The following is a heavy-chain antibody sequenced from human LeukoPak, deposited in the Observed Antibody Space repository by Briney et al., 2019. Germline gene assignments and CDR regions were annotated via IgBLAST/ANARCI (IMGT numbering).Heavy chain of an antibody. J-gene: IGHJ5*02. CDR3: ARDLKRSRARWENLGFDP. Sequence: ALVKVSCKASGYTFTGYYMHWVRQAPGQGLEWMGWINPNSGGTNYAQKLQGRVTMTTDTSTSTVYMELRSLRSDDTAVYYCARDLKRSRARWENLGFDPWGQGSLVTVSS. V-gene: IGHV1-2*02. CDR2: INPNSGGT. D-gene: IGHD1-26*01. CDR1: GYTFTGYY.